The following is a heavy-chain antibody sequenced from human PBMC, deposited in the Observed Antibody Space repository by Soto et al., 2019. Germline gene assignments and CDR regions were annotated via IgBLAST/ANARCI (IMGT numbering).Heavy chain of an antibody. V-gene: IGHV3-48*03. CDR3: ARGGYYYDSSGYYQPFDC. J-gene: IGHJ4*02. D-gene: IGHD3-22*01. Sequence: PVGSLRLSCAASVCTFSSYEMNCVRDAPGKGLEWVSYISSSGSTIYYADSVKGRFTISRDNAKNSLYLQMNSLRAEDTAVYYCARGGYYYDSSGYYQPFDCVGQGTPVSVSS. CDR1: VCTFSSYE. CDR2: ISSSGSTI.